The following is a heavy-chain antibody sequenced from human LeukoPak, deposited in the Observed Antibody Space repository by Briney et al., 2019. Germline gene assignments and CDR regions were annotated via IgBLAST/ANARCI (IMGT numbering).Heavy chain of an antibody. Sequence: ASVKVSCKASGYTFTTYFLHWVRQAPGQGLEWMGIIDPSSGGSTSAQKFQVRITMTRDMSTSTVYMELSSLTSEDTAVYYCARPRYTNSQDAFDIWGQGTMVTVSS. CDR3: ARPRYTNSQDAFDI. D-gene: IGHD3-9*01. CDR2: IDPSSGGS. J-gene: IGHJ3*02. V-gene: IGHV1-46*01. CDR1: GYTFTTYF.